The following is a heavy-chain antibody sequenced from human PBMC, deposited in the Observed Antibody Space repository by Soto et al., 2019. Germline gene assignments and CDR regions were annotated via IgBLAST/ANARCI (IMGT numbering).Heavy chain of an antibody. D-gene: IGHD6-13*01. CDR2: IIPMLGIS. J-gene: IGHJ4*02. Sequence: VSCKASGGTFSTYTISWVRQAPGQGLEWMGRIIPMLGISNYAQKFQGRVTITADKSTSTAYMELSSLRSEDTAVYYCAAVGYSSSWYRDFDYWGQGTLVTVSS. CDR3: AAVGYSSSWYRDFDY. V-gene: IGHV1-69*02. CDR1: GGTFSTYT.